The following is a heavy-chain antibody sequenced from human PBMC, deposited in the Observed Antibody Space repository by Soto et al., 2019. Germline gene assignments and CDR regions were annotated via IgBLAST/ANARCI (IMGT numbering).Heavy chain of an antibody. J-gene: IGHJ4*02. V-gene: IGHV3-7*01. D-gene: IGHD2-15*01. Sequence: EVQLVESGGGLVQSGGSLRLSCIASGFSLTQYWMSWVRQTPRKGLEWVAKINEDGTKRDYMESVEGRFTISRDNAKHSVSLQMNSLRADDTAVYFCTRWDGRCSGGSCVFDSWGQGTLVTVSS. CDR2: INEDGTKR. CDR1: GFSLTQYW. CDR3: TRWDGRCSGGSCVFDS.